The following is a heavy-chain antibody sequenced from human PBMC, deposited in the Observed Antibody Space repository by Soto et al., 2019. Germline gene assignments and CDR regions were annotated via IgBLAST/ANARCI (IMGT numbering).Heavy chain of an antibody. J-gene: IGHJ6*02. CDR3: ARGHYYGSGSYYFYYYGMDV. D-gene: IGHD3-10*01. V-gene: IGHV4-34*01. CDR1: GGSFSGYY. CDR2: INHSGST. Sequence: PSETLSLTCAVYGGSFSGYYWCWIRQPPGKGLEWIGEINHSGSTNYNPSLKSRVTISVDTSKNQFSLKLSSVTAADTAVYYCARGHYYGSGSYYFYYYGMDVWGQGTTVT.